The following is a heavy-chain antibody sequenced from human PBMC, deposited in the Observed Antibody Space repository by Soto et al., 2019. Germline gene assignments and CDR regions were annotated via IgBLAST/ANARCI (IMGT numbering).Heavy chain of an antibody. Sequence: QVQLVQSGAEVKKPGASVKVSCKASGFSFTDDGLTWVRQAPGQGLEWMGWISAYNGDTNYAQNFKGGVTMATDTSTSTGYMELRSLRSDDTAVYYCARVRERWLQPEAFDIWGQGTMVTVSS. J-gene: IGHJ3*02. CDR2: ISAYNGDT. CDR1: GFSFTDDG. CDR3: ARVRERWLQPEAFDI. D-gene: IGHD5-12*01. V-gene: IGHV1-18*04.